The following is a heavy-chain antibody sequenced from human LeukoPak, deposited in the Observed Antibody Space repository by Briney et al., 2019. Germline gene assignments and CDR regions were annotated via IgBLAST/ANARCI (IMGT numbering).Heavy chain of an antibody. CDR2: IYYTGST. CDR3: ARVQLNTMIVVVPPVL. Sequence: SETLSLTCTVSGGSISTYYWTWIRQPPGKGLEWIGYIYYTGSTKYNPSLQSRVTISVDTSKNQFSLKLTSVTAADTAVYYCARVQLNTMIVVVPPVLWGQGTLVTVSS. D-gene: IGHD3-22*01. J-gene: IGHJ4*02. V-gene: IGHV4-59*01. CDR1: GGSISTYY.